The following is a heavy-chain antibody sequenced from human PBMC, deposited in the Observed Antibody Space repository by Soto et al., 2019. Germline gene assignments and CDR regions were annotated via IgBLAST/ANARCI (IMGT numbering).Heavy chain of an antibody. Sequence: QVQLVQSGAEVKKPGSSVKVSCKASGGTFSSYAISWVRQAPGQGLEWMGGIIHIFGTANYAQKFQGRVTITADESTSTGYMELSSLRSENKAVYYCARGRPSPTMDNYYYYGMDVWGQGTTVTVSS. CDR2: IIHIFGTA. CDR3: ARGRPSPTMDNYYYYGMDV. D-gene: IGHD3-10*01. V-gene: IGHV1-69*01. J-gene: IGHJ6*02. CDR1: GGTFSSYA.